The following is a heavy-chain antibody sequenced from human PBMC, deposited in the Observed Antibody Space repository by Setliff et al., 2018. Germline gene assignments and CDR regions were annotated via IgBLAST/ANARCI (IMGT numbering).Heavy chain of an antibody. Sequence: SETLSLTCTVSGDSISRSTYYWGWIRQSPGKGLDWIGTVDHSGNTFYNPSLKSRVTISVDTSKNQFSLKLTSVSAADTAVYYCARRSTGFYGYSFDFWGQGTLVTVSS. CDR2: VDHSGNT. CDR1: GDSISRSTYY. D-gene: IGHD3-22*01. V-gene: IGHV4-39*01. CDR3: ARRSTGFYGYSFDF. J-gene: IGHJ4*02.